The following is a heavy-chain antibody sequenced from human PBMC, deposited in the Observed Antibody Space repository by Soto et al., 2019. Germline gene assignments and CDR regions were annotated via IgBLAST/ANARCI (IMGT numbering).Heavy chain of an antibody. J-gene: IGHJ6*02. CDR1: GFTFRGSA. Sequence: EVQLVESGGGLVQPGESLKLSCAASGFTFRGSAMHWVRQASGKGLEWVGRIRTKANSYATAYAASVQGRFTISRDDSKSTADLQMNSLKTEDTAVYYCTGSLLAYCSGGKCHTDYYYYGMDVWGPGTAVTVSS. CDR3: TGSLLAYCSGGKCHTDYYYYGMDV. V-gene: IGHV3-73*02. D-gene: IGHD2-15*01. CDR2: IRTKANSYAT.